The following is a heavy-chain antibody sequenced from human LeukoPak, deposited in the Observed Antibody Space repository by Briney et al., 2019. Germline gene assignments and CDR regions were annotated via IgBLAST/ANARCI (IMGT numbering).Heavy chain of an antibody. CDR2: IGGSGGST. Sequence: GGSLRLSCAASGFTFSSYAMSWVRQAPGKGLEWVSAIGGSGGSTYYTGSVKGRFTISRDNSKNTLYLQMNSLRAEDTAVYYCARERYSHFDYWGQGTLVTVSS. V-gene: IGHV3-23*01. J-gene: IGHJ4*02. D-gene: IGHD5-12*01. CDR1: GFTFSSYA. CDR3: ARERYSHFDY.